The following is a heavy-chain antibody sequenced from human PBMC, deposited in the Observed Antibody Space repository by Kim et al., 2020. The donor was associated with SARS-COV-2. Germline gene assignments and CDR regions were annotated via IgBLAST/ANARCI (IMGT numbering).Heavy chain of an antibody. V-gene: IGHV3-21*01. CDR1: GFTFSSYS. Sequence: GGSLRLSCAASGFTFSSYSMNWVRQAPGKGLEWVSSISSSSSYIYYADSVKGRFTISRDNAKNSLYLQMNSLRAEDTAVYYCARNGVVRGVFNWLDPWGQRTLVTVSS. D-gene: IGHD3-10*01. J-gene: IGHJ5*02. CDR3: ARNGVVRGVFNWLDP. CDR2: ISSSSSYI.